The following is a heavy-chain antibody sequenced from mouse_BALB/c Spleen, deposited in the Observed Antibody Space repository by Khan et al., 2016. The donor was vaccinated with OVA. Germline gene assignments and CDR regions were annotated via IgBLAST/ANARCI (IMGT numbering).Heavy chain of an antibody. CDR3: ARGEVYYGNWPWFAY. D-gene: IGHD2-1*01. Sequence: EVQLQQSGPELVKPGASVKMSCKASGYTFTSYVMHWVKQKPGQGLEWIGYINPYNDGAKYNEKFKGKATLTSDKSSSTAYMELSSLTSEDSAVYYCARGEVYYGNWPWFAYWGQGTLVTVSA. CDR2: INPYNDGA. CDR1: GYTFTSYV. V-gene: IGHV1S136*01. J-gene: IGHJ3*01.